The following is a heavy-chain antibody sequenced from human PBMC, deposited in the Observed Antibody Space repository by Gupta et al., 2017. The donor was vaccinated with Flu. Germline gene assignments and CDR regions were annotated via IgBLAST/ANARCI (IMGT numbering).Heavy chain of an antibody. CDR3: AIRITMVRGFDY. CDR2: INHSGST. Sequence: QVQLQQWGAGLLKPSETLSLTCAVYGGSFSGYYWSWIRQPPGKGREWIGEINHSGSTNYNPSLKSRVTISVDTSKNQFSLKLSSVTAADTAVYYCAIRITMVRGFDYWGQGTLVTVSS. D-gene: IGHD3-10*01. J-gene: IGHJ4*02. CDR1: GGSFSGYY. V-gene: IGHV4-34*01.